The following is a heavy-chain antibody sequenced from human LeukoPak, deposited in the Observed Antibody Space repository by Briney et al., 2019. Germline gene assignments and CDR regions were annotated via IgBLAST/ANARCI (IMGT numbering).Heavy chain of an antibody. J-gene: IGHJ4*02. CDR2: INYSGST. Sequence: SETLSLTCTVSGGSISSSSHFWSWLRQPPGKGLEWIASINYSGSTYYNPSLKSRVTISVDTSKNQFSLKLSSVTAADTAVFYCVRYVVSGSGIYYFDYWGQGTLVTASS. V-gene: IGHV4-39*01. CDR1: GGSISSSSHF. D-gene: IGHD3-10*01. CDR3: VRYVVSGSGIYYFDY.